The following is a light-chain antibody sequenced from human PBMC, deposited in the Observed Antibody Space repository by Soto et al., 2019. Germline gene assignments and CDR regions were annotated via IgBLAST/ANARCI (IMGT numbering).Light chain of an antibody. V-gene: IGKV3-20*01. CDR2: DVS. CDR3: QQYGSSPT. J-gene: IGKJ1*01. CDR1: QSVSCSY. Sequence: EIVLTQSPGTLSLYPGERATLSCRSSQSVSCSYLAWYQQKPGQAPRLLIYDVSSRATGIPDRFSGSGSGTDFTLTISRLEPEDFAVYYCQQYGSSPTFGQGTKVEIK.